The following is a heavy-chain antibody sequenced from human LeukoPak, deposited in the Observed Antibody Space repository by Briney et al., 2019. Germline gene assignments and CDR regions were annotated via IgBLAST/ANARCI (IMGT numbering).Heavy chain of an antibody. J-gene: IGHJ6*02. Sequence: SETLSLTCSVSGGSISSYYWSWIRQPAGKGLEWIGRIYTSGSTNYNPSLKSRVTMSVDTSKNQFSLKLSSVTAADTAVYYCARGGRYCSGGSCYFMKRYYYCGMDVWGQGTTVTVSS. CDR3: ARGGRYCSGGSCYFMKRYYYCGMDV. CDR1: GGSISSYY. CDR2: IYTSGST. D-gene: IGHD2-15*01. V-gene: IGHV4-4*07.